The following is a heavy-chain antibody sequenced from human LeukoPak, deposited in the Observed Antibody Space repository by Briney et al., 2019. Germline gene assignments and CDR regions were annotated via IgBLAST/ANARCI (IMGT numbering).Heavy chain of an antibody. CDR1: GGSISSYY. V-gene: IGHV4-59*01. CDR2: IYYSGST. Sequence: PSETLSLTCTVSGGSISSYYWSWIRQPPGKGLEWIGYIYYSGSTNYNPSRKSRVTISVDTSKNQFSLKLSSVTAADTAVYYCARQAPTVYYFDYWGQGTLVTVSS. D-gene: IGHD1-14*01. J-gene: IGHJ4*02. CDR3: ARQAPTVYYFDY.